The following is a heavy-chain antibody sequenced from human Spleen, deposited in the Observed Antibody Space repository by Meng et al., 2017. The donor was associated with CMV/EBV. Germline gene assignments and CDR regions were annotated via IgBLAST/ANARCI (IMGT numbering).Heavy chain of an antibody. CDR1: GFTVSNNY. CDR2: ISSSSVFI. J-gene: IGHJ4*02. CDR3: TKGFHSPSGF. D-gene: IGHD3-10*01. Sequence: GGSLRLSCAASGFTVSNNYMSWARQAPGKGLEWVSSISSSSVFIYYVDSVKGRFTISRDHAKNTLYLQMNSLKTEDTAVYFCTKGFHSPSGFWGQGTLVTVSS. V-gene: IGHV3-21*03.